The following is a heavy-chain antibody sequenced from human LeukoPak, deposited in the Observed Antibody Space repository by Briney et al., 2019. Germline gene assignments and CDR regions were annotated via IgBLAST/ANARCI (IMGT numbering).Heavy chain of an antibody. Sequence: SQTLSLTCTVSGDSISSGSYYWSWIRQPAGKGLEWIGRIYTSGSTNYNPSLKSRVTISVDTSKNQFSLKLSSVTAADTAVYYCARAGYYYDSSGYYPWGQGTLVTVSS. CDR1: GDSISSGSYY. CDR2: IYTSGST. D-gene: IGHD3-22*01. V-gene: IGHV4-61*02. CDR3: ARAGYYYDSSGYYP. J-gene: IGHJ5*02.